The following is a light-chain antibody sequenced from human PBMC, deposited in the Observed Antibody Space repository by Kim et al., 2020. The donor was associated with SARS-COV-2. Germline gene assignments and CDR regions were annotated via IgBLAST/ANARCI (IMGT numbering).Light chain of an antibody. CDR2: AAS. J-gene: IGKJ1*01. CDR3: QQYYSYPWT. V-gene: IGKV1-8*01. CDR1: QGISSY. Sequence: AIRITQSPSSLSAPTGDRVTITCRASQGISSYLAWYQQKPGKAPKLLIYAASTLQSGVPSRFSGSGSGTDFTLTISCLQSEDFATYYCQQYYSYPWTFGQGTKVDIK.